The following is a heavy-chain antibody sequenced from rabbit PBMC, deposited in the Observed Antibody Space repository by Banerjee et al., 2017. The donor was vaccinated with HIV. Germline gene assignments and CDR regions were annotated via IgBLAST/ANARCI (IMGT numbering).Heavy chain of an antibody. CDR1: GFSFSSSYW. CDR3: ARDLRTIVVAGVGGEFNL. Sequence: EESGGGLVQPEGSLTLTYTASGFSFSSSYWICWVRQAPGKGLEWIGYIDPVFRSTYSASGVNGRFTISSHNAQNTLYLQLNSLTAADTATYFWARDLRTIVVAGVGGEFNLWGPGTLVTVS. V-gene: IGHV1S45*01. D-gene: IGHD4-1*01. J-gene: IGHJ4*01. CDR2: IDPVFRST.